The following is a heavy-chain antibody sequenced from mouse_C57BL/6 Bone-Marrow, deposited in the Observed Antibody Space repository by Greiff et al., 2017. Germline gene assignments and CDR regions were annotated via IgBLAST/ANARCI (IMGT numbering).Heavy chain of an antibody. J-gene: IGHJ2*01. D-gene: IGHD1-1*01. Sequence: EVQRVESGAGLVKPGGSLKLSCAASGFTFSSYAMSWVRQTPEKRLEWVATISGGGGNTYYPDSVKGRFTISRDNAKNTLYLQMSSLRSEDTALYYCARHDYGSSYAFDYWGQGTTLTVSS. CDR3: ARHDYGSSYAFDY. CDR1: GFTFSSYA. CDR2: ISGGGGNT. V-gene: IGHV5-9*01.